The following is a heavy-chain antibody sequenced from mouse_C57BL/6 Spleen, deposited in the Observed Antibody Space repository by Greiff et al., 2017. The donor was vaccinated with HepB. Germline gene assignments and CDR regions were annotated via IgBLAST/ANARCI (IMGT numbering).Heavy chain of an antibody. V-gene: IGHV14-3*01. J-gene: IGHJ4*01. Sequence: EVQLVESVAELVRPGASVKLSCTASGFNIKNTYMHWVKQRPEQGLEWIGRIDPANGNTKYAPKFQGKATITADTSSNTASLQLSSLTSEDTAIYYCARSSYYYGSSYDYDMDYWGQGTSVTVSS. CDR2: IDPANGNT. CDR1: GFNIKNTY. D-gene: IGHD1-1*01. CDR3: ARSSYYYGSSYDYDMDY.